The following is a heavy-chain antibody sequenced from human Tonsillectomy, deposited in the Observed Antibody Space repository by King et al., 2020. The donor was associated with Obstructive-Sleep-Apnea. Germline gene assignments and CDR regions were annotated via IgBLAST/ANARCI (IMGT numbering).Heavy chain of an antibody. Sequence: QLQESGPGLVKHSQTLSLTCTVSGGSISSGDYYWSWIRQPPGKGLEWIGYIYYSGGSTYYNPSLKSRVTISVDTSKNQFSLKLSSVTAAVTAVYYCAVDMSGNPGDAFYIWGQGTMVTVSS. V-gene: IGHV4-30-4*01. J-gene: IGHJ3*02. CDR3: AVDMSGNPGDAFYI. CDR2: IYYSGGST. CDR1: GGSISSGDYY. D-gene: IGHD1-14*01.